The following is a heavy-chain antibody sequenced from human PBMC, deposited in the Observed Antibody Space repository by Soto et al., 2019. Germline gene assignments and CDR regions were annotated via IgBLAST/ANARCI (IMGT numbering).Heavy chain of an antibody. CDR1: GFTFSSYG. CDR3: AKMGRPRDLDYYYGMDA. V-gene: IGHV3-30*18. J-gene: IGHJ6*02. CDR2: ISYDGSNK. Sequence: GGSLRLSCAASGFTFSSYGVHWVRQAPGKGLEWVAVISYDGSNKYYADSVKGRFTISRDNSKNTLYLQMNSLRAEDTAVYYCAKMGRPRDLDYYYGMDAWGQGTTVTVSS.